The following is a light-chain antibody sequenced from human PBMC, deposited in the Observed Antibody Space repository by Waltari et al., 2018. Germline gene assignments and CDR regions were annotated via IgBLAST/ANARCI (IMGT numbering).Light chain of an antibody. CDR3: SSYTSSTYPVV. J-gene: IGLJ2*01. CDR1: SSDVGGYNH. V-gene: IGLV2-14*01. Sequence: QSALTQPASVSGSPGQSVTISCPGTSSDVGGYNHVSWYQQHPGNAPKLMIYEVTHRPSGVSNRFSGSKSGNTASLTISGLQAEDEADYYCSSYTSSTYPVVFGGGTKLTVL. CDR2: EVT.